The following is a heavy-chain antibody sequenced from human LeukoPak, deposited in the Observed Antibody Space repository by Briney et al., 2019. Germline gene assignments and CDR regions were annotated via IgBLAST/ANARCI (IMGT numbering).Heavy chain of an antibody. D-gene: IGHD3-10*01. CDR3: AKDRGSAPYCIDY. Sequence: GGSLRLSCAASGFTFSTYAMSWVRQAPGKGLEWVSAISGSGGNTYYADSVKGRVTISRDNSKSTVYLQMNSLRAEDTAVCYCAKDRGSAPYCIDYWGQGTLVTVSS. V-gene: IGHV3-23*01. J-gene: IGHJ4*02. CDR2: ISGSGGNT. CDR1: GFTFSTYA.